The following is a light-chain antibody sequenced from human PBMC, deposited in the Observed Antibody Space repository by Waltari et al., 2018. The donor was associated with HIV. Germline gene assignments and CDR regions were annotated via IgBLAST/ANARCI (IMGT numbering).Light chain of an antibody. V-gene: IGLV2-18*01. CDR3: SLYTISSTLV. Sequence: QSALTQPPSVSGSPGQSVTISCTGSSGDVGSYNRVSWYQQPPGTAPKLMIYEVSNRPSGFPDRFSGSRSGNTASLTISGLQAEDEADYYCSLYTISSTLVFGGGTKLTVL. CDR1: SGDVGSYNR. CDR2: EVS. J-gene: IGLJ2*01.